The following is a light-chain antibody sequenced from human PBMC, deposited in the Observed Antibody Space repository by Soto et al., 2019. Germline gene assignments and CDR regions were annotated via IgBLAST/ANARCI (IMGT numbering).Light chain of an antibody. CDR3: LLDFRYFWA. CDR2: AAS. V-gene: IGKV1-6*01. J-gene: IGKJ1*01. CDR1: EAISSA. Sequence: AIQLTQSPSSLSASVGDRVTITCRASEAISSALVWYQQKPGKVPKLLIYAASILQSGVPSRFSGSGSGTEFTLTISSLQPEDFATYYCLLDFRYFWAFGQGTKVDIK.